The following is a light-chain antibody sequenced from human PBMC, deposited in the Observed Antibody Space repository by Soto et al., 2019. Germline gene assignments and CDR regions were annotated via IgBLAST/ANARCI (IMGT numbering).Light chain of an antibody. V-gene: IGLV1-47*02. CDR1: SSNIGSNY. CDR3: AAWDDSLSGYV. J-gene: IGLJ1*01. CDR2: SNN. Sequence: QAVVTQPPSASGTPGQRVTISCSGSSSNIGSNYVYWYQQLPGTAPKLLIHSNNQRPSGVPDRFSGSKSGTSASLAISGLRSEDEADYYCAAWDDSLSGYVFGTGTKLTVL.